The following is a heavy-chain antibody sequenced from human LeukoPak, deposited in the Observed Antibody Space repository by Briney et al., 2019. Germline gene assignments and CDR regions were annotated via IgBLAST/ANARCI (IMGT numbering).Heavy chain of an antibody. Sequence: GGSLRLSCAASGFTFSTYWMSWVRQAPGKGLEWVANIKQDGSEKYYVDSVKGRFTISRDNAKYSLYLQMNSLRAEDTAMYYCARDSAGNDYWGQGTLVTVXS. D-gene: IGHD6-13*01. CDR2: IKQDGSEK. J-gene: IGHJ4*02. CDR1: GFTFSTYW. CDR3: ARDSAGNDY. V-gene: IGHV3-7*01.